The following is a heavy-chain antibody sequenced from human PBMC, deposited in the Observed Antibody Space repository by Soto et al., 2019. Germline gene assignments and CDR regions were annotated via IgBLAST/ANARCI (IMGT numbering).Heavy chain of an antibody. J-gene: IGHJ3*02. CDR3: AKVGTIVRGTRRPDAFDI. D-gene: IGHD3-10*01. CDR1: GYTFTSYG. CDR2: ISAYNGNT. Sequence: QVQLLQSGAEVKKPGASVKVSCKASGYTFTSYGISWVRQAPGQGLEWMGWISAYNGNTNYAQKLQGRVTMTTDTSTSTAYMELRSLRSDDTAVYYCAKVGTIVRGTRRPDAFDIWGQGTMVTVSS. V-gene: IGHV1-18*01.